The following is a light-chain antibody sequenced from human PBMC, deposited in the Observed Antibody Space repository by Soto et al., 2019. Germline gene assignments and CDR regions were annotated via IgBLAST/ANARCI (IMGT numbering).Light chain of an antibody. CDR3: QQYCSSSWT. CDR1: QSVSSSY. V-gene: IGKV3-20*01. CDR2: GAS. Sequence: EIVLTQSPGTLSLSPGERATLSCRASQSVSSSYLAWYQQKPGQAPRLLIYGASSRATGIPDRFSGSGSGTDFTLTISRLEPEDFAVDYCQQYCSSSWTVGQGTKVEIK. J-gene: IGKJ1*01.